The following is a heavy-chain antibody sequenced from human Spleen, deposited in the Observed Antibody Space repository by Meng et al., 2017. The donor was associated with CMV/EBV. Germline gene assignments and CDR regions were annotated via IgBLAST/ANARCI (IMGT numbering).Heavy chain of an antibody. CDR2: MRQDGSEK. CDR3: ETSLGY. Sequence: GSLRLSCAASGFTFNIYGMNWVRQAPGRGLEWVANMRQDGSEKYYLDSVKGRFTISADNAKNSLYLQMNSLRAEDTAVYYCETSLGYWGQGILVTVSS. V-gene: IGHV3-7*01. CDR1: GFTFNIYG. J-gene: IGHJ4*02.